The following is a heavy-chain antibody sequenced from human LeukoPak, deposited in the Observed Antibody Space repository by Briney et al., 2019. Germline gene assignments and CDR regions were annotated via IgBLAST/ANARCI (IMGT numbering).Heavy chain of an antibody. Sequence: SETLSLTCTVSGGSISSYYWSWIRQPPGKGLEWIGYIYYSGSTNYNPSLKSRVTISVATSKNQFSLKLSSVTAADTAVYYCARDLPATVPAASGYFDYWGQGTLVTVSS. CDR2: IYYSGST. D-gene: IGHD2-2*01. CDR1: GGSISSYY. V-gene: IGHV4-59*01. J-gene: IGHJ4*02. CDR3: ARDLPATVPAASGYFDY.